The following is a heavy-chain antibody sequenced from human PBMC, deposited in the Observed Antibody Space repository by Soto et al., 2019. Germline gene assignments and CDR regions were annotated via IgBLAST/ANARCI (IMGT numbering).Heavy chain of an antibody. Sequence: QVQLQESGPGLVKPSQTLSLTCTVSGDSISRGGDYWSWIRHHPGKGLEWIGYIHYSGSTDYNPSLKRRVTISADTSKNQFSLKLSSVTAADMAVYYSASRYSISSGRYDYWGQGTLVTVSA. CDR1: GDSISRGGDY. CDR3: ASRYSISSGRYDY. CDR2: IHYSGST. J-gene: IGHJ4*02. D-gene: IGHD6-6*01. V-gene: IGHV4-31*03.